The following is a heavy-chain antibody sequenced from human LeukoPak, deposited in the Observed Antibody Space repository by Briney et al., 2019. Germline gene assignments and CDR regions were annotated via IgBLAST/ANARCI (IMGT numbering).Heavy chain of an antibody. CDR1: GCTFSSYS. CDR3: VRDLLYGFDY. V-gene: IGHV3-48*01. D-gene: IGHD4-17*01. Sequence: GGALRLSSAGCGCTFSSYSMNWLRPAAGNGLEWISYSSSSSSTIWYADAVKGRFPSAIDNAKNSLYLQMNSLGAEVTAVFYCVRDLLYGFDYWGQGTLVTVSS. CDR2: SSSSSSTI. J-gene: IGHJ4*02.